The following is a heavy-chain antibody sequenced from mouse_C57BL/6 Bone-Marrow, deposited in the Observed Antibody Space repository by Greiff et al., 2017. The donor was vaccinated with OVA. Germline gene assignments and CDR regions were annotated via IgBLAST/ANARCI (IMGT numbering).Heavy chain of an antibody. J-gene: IGHJ1*03. CDR2: IDPENGDT. V-gene: IGHV14-4*01. CDR1: GFNIEDDY. Sequence: EVQGVESGAELVRPGASVKLSCTASGFNIEDDYMHWVKQRPEQGLEWIGWIDPENGDTEYATKFQGKATITTDTSSNTAYLQLSSLTSEDTAVYYCTTPPLTAAYGYFDVWGTGTTVTVSS. D-gene: IGHD1-2*01. CDR3: TTPPLTAAYGYFDV.